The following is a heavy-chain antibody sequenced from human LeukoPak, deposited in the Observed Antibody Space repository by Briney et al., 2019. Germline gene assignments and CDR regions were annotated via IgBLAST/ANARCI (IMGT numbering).Heavy chain of an antibody. D-gene: IGHD1-7*01. V-gene: IGHV4-61*03. CDR1: GGSVSSGSYY. Sequence: SETLSLTCTVSGGSVSSGSYYCSWIRQPPGKGLEWIGYIYYSGSTNYNPSLKSRVTISVDTSKSHFSLRLNSMTAADTAVYYCARHGGTWLFDYWGQGMLVTVSS. CDR3: ARHGGTWLFDY. CDR2: IYYSGST. J-gene: IGHJ4*02.